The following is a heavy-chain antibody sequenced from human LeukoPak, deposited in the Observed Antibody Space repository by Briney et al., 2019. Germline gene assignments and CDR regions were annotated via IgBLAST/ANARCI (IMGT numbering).Heavy chain of an antibody. CDR1: GFTVSSNY. J-gene: IGHJ4*02. V-gene: IGHV3-53*01. CDR3: ARSRGAYCGGDCYRSYYFDY. D-gene: IGHD2-21*02. Sequence: GGSLRLSCAASGFTVSSNYMSWVRQAPGKGLEWVSVIYSGGSTYYADSVKGRFTISRDNSKNTLYLQMNSLRAEDTAVYYCARSRGAYCGGDCYRSYYFDYWGQGTLVTASS. CDR2: IYSGGST.